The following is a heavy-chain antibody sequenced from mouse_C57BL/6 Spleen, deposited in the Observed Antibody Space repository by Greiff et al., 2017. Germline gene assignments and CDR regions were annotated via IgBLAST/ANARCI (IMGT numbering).Heavy chain of an antibody. CDR1: GYSITSGYD. CDR2: ISYSGST. D-gene: IGHD3-3*01. J-gene: IGHJ2*01. V-gene: IGHV3-1*01. CDR3: ARGGLAGYYFDY. Sequence: VQLKESGPGIVKPSQSLSLTCPVTGYSITSGYDWPWIRHFPGNNLEWMGYISYSGSTNYNPYLKSPISLTHDTSKNHIFLKLISVATEDTATYYCARGGLAGYYFDYWGQGTTLTVSS.